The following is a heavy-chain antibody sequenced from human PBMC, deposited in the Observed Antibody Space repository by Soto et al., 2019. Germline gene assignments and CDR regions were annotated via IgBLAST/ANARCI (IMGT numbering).Heavy chain of an antibody. V-gene: IGHV3-33*01. CDR2: IWYDGSNK. D-gene: IGHD3-3*01. CDR1: GFTFSSYG. J-gene: IGHJ4*02. CDR3: ARDPGRITIFGVVIDDLDY. Sequence: PGGSLRLSCAASGFTFSSYGMHWVRQAPGKGLEWVAVIWYDGSNKYYADSVKGRFTISRDNSKNTLYLQMNSLRAEDTAVYYCARDPGRITIFGVVIDDLDYWGQGTLVTVSS.